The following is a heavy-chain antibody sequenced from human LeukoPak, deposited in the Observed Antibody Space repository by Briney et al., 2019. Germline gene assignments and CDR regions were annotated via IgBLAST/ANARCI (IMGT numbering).Heavy chain of an antibody. V-gene: IGHV3-7*01. CDR3: ARARYLNS. CDR1: GFTLSDNW. J-gene: IGHJ4*02. CDR2: IKHDGSEK. D-gene: IGHD2-15*01. Sequence: GGSLRLSCVGSGFTLSDNWMTWVRLAPGWGLEWVANIKHDGSEKNYVDSVKGRFTIFRDNAKNSVYLQMDRLRAEDTAVYYCARARYLNSWGQGTLVTVSS.